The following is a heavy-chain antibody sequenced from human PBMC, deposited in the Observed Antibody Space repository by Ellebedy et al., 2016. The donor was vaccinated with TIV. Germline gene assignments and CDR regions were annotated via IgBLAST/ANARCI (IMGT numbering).Heavy chain of an antibody. J-gene: IGHJ3*02. CDR3: AKSHDSSGYHYVGAFDI. CDR2: ISGSGGDT. Sequence: GGSLRLSCAASGFTFSTYAMSWVRQTPGKGLEWVSVISGSGGDTSYTDSVKGRFTISRDNAKNTLYLQMHSLRAEDTAVYYCAKSHDSSGYHYVGAFDIWGLGTMVTASS. V-gene: IGHV3-23*01. D-gene: IGHD3-22*01. CDR1: GFTFSTYA.